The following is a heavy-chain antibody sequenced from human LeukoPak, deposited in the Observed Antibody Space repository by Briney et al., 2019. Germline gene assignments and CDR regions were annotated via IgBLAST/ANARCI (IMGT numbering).Heavy chain of an antibody. Sequence: GGSLRLSCAASGFTFSSYAMHWVRQAPGKGLDWVAVISYDGSNKYYADSVKGRFTISRDNSKNTLYLQMNSLRAEDTAVYYCARGRASYKTNWFDPWGQGTLVTVSS. CDR1: GFTFSSYA. D-gene: IGHD3-10*01. V-gene: IGHV3-30*04. CDR3: ARGRASYKTNWFDP. J-gene: IGHJ5*02. CDR2: ISYDGSNK.